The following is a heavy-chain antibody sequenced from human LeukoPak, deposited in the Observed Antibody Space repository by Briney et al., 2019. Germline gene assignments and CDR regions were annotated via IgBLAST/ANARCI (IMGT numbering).Heavy chain of an antibody. CDR1: GGSISSSSYY. D-gene: IGHD5-12*01. V-gene: IGHV4-39*01. CDR2: IYYSGST. J-gene: IGHJ5*02. Sequence: SETLSLTCTVSGGSISSSSYYWGWIRQPPGKGLEWIGSIYYSGSTYYNPSLKSRVTISVDTSKNQFSLKLSSVTAADTAVYYCARPLYSGYDYSNWFDPWGQGTLVTVSS. CDR3: ARPLYSGYDYSNWFDP.